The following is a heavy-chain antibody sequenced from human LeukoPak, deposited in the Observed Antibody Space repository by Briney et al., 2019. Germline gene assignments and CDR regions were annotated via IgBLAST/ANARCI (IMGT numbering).Heavy chain of an antibody. V-gene: IGHV1-2*02. CDR2: INPNSGGT. D-gene: IGHD2-15*01. J-gene: IGHJ5*02. Sequence: ASVKVSCKASGYTFTSYYMHWVRQAPGQGLEWMGWINPNSGGTNYAQKFQGRVTMTRDTSISTAYMELSRLRSDDTAVYYCAREGYCSGGCCSDVNWFHLWGQGTLVTVSS. CDR3: AREGYCSGGCCSDVNWFHL. CDR1: GYTFTSYY.